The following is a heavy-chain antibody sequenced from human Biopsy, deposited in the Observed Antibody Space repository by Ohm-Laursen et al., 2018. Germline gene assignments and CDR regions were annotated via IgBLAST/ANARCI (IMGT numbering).Heavy chain of an antibody. Sequence: ASVKVSYKASSYTFTDYNINWMRQAPGQGLEWLGYINCKTGATNYAQKFQGTVAMTRDTSISTAYLALGSLRSADTAIYYCARDPLNGHKHFDYWGQGSLVTVSS. V-gene: IGHV1-2*02. D-gene: IGHD2-8*01. J-gene: IGHJ4*02. CDR3: ARDPLNGHKHFDY. CDR1: SYTFTDYN. CDR2: INCKTGAT.